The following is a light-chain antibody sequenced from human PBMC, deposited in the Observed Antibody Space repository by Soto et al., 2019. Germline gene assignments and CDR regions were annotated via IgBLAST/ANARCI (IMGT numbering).Light chain of an antibody. CDR2: WAS. Sequence: DIVMTQSPDSLAVSLGERATINCKSSQSVLYSSNNKNFLAWYQKKPGQPPKLLIYWASTRESGVPDRFSGSGSATDFTLTISSLQAEDVAVYYCQQYYKSPRTFGQGTKVEIK. V-gene: IGKV4-1*01. J-gene: IGKJ1*01. CDR3: QQYYKSPRT. CDR1: QSVLYSSNNKNF.